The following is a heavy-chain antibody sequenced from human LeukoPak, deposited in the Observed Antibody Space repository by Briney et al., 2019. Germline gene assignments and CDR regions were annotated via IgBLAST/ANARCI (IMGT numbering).Heavy chain of an antibody. CDR1: GFTFRNYA. V-gene: IGHV3-23*01. J-gene: IGHJ4*02. Sequence: GGSLRLYCAASGFTFRNYAMSWVRQAPGKGLEWVSGTSGSGGSTYYADSVKGRFTISRDNSKNTLYLQMNSLRAEDTAVYYCAKTPDSYGSWYFDYWGQGTLVTVSS. CDR3: AKTPDSYGSWYFDY. D-gene: IGHD5-18*01. CDR2: TSGSGGST.